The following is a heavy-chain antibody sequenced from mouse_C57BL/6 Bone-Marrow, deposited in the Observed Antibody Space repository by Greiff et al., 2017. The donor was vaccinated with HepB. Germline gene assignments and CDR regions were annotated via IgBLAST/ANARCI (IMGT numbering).Heavy chain of an antibody. J-gene: IGHJ3*01. Sequence: ESGPGLVKPSQSLSLTCSVTGYSITSGYYWNWIRQFPGNKLEWMGYISYDGSNNYNPSLKNRISITRDTSKNQFFLKLNSVTTEDTATYYCARDLYLFAYWGQGTLVTVSA. D-gene: IGHD2-1*01. CDR3: ARDLYLFAY. V-gene: IGHV3-6*01. CDR2: ISYDGSN. CDR1: GYSITSGYY.